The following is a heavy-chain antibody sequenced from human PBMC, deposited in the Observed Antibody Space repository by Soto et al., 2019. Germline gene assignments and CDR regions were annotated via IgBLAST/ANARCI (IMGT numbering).Heavy chain of an antibody. CDR2: INPNSGDT. CDR3: ARDSNSGSYYYYGMDV. V-gene: IGHV1-2*04. D-gene: IGHD1-26*01. Sequence: ASVQVSCKASGYTFTGYYMHWVRQAPGQGLEWMGWINPNSGDTNYAQKFQGWVTMTRDTSISTAYMELSRLRSDDTAVYYGARDSNSGSYYYYGMDVWGQGTTVTVSS. CDR1: GYTFTGYY. J-gene: IGHJ6*02.